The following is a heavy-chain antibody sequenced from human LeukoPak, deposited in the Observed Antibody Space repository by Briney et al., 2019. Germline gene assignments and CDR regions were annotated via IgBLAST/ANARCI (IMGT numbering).Heavy chain of an antibody. Sequence: SETLSLTCTVSGGSISSSSYYWGWIRQPPGKGLEWIGSIYYSGSTYYNPSLKSRVTISVDTSKNQFSLKLSSVTAADTAVYYCARNAYYYDSSGHRLNDYWGQGTLVTVSS. V-gene: IGHV4-39*01. J-gene: IGHJ4*02. CDR1: GGSISSSSYY. CDR2: IYYSGST. CDR3: ARNAYYYDSSGHRLNDY. D-gene: IGHD3-22*01.